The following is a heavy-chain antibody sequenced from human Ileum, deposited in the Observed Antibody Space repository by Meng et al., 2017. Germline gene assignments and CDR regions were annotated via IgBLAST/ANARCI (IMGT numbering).Heavy chain of an antibody. J-gene: IGHJ4*02. V-gene: IGHV4-31*03. CDR1: GGSISNGGYC. D-gene: IGHD1-1*01. CDR3: ARGGTAYFDY. CDR2: IYDSGST. Sequence: QVQLQESGPGLVKPSQTLSLTCTVSGGSISNGGYCWSWIRQHPGKGLEWIGDIYDSGSTYYNPSLKSRIAISGDTSKNQFSLNLSSVTAADTAVYYCARGGTAYFDYWVQGTLVTVSS.